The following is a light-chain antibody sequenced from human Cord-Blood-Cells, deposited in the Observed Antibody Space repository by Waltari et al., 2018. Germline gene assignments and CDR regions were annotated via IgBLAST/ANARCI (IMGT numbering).Light chain of an antibody. CDR2: YDS. J-gene: IGLJ3*02. CDR3: QVWDSSSDHPV. V-gene: IGLV3-21*04. CDR1: NLGSKS. Sequence: SYVLTQPPSVSVAPGKTARITCGGTNLGSKSVHWYQQKPGQAPVLVIYYDSDRPSGIPERFAGSNSGNTATLTISRVEAGDEADYYCQVWDSSSDHPVFGGGTKLTVL.